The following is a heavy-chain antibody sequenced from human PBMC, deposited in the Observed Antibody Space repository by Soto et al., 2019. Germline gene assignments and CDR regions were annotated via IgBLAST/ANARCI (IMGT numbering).Heavy chain of an antibody. CDR3: ASESQDRYCSSISCYWFDP. CDR1: GGSISSSSYY. CDR2: IYYSGST. D-gene: IGHD2-2*01. Sequence: QLQLQESGPGLVKPSETLSLTCTVSGGSISSSSYYWGWIRQPPGKGLEWIGSIYYSGSTYYNPSLQSRVTISVDTSKNQFSLKLSSVTAADTAVYYCASESQDRYCSSISCYWFDPWGQGTLVTVSS. J-gene: IGHJ5*02. V-gene: IGHV4-39*01.